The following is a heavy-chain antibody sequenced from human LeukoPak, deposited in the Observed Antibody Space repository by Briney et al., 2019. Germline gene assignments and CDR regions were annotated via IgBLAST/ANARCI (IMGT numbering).Heavy chain of an antibody. CDR3: ANGWNFDWLLLIDY. V-gene: IGHV3-30*04. J-gene: IGHJ4*02. D-gene: IGHD3-9*01. Sequence: GGSLRLFCAASGFTFSSYGMHWVRQAPGKGLEWVAVISYDGSNKYYADSVKGRFTISRDNSKNTLYVQMNSLRAEDTAVYYCANGWNFDWLLLIDYWGQGTLVTASS. CDR1: GFTFSSYG. CDR2: ISYDGSNK.